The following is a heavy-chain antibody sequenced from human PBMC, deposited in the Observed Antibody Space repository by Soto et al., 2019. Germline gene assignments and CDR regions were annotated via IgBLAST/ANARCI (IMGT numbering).Heavy chain of an antibody. J-gene: IGHJ4*02. CDR1: GFTFSDHG. V-gene: IGHV3-23*01. Sequence: GGSLRLSCTASGFTFSDHGMHWVRQAPGKGLEWVASISGSVGSTFYADSVKGRFTISRDNYLNTLDLQMNSLRAEDTAVYYCAKDRTIASRTFDSWGQGALVTVSS. D-gene: IGHD6-6*01. CDR3: AKDRTIASRTFDS. CDR2: ISGSVGST.